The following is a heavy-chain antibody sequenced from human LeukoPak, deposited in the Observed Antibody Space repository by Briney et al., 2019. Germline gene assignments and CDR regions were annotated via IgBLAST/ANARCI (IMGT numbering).Heavy chain of an antibody. J-gene: IGHJ3*02. V-gene: IGHV3-30*03. CDR3: ARTGGMDAFDI. Sequence: GGSLRLSCAASGFTFNSCGMRWVRQAPGKGLEWVAFISYDGSNNYYVDSVKGRFTISRDNFKNTLYMQMNSLRAEDTAVYYCARTGGMDAFDIWGQGTMVTVSS. D-gene: IGHD4-23*01. CDR2: ISYDGSNN. CDR1: GFTFNSCG.